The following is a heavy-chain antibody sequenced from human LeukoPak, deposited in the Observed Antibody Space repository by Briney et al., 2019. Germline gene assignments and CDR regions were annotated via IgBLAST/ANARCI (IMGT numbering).Heavy chain of an antibody. D-gene: IGHD5-18*01. V-gene: IGHV3-30*02. CDR1: GFTFSSYG. CDR3: AKDRGYSYGSPDY. CDR2: IRYDGSNK. Sequence: PGGSLRLSCAASGFTFSSYGMHWVRQAPGKGLEWVAFIRYDGSNKYYADSVKGRLTISRDNSKNTLYLQMNSLRAEDTAVYYCAKDRGYSYGSPDYWGQGTLVTVSS. J-gene: IGHJ4*02.